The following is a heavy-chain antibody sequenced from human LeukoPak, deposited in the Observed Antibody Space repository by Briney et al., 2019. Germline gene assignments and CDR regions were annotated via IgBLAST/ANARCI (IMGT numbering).Heavy chain of an antibody. CDR2: ISSTSIYT. V-gene: IGHV3-11*06. J-gene: IGHJ4*02. Sequence: PGGSLRLSCAASGFTFSDHYLNWIRQAPGKGLEWVSYISSTSIYTYYADSVKGRFTISRDNAKNSLYLQMNSLRAEDTAVYYCARDRAAADGFDYWGQGTLVTVSS. CDR1: GFTFSDHY. CDR3: ARDRAAADGFDY. D-gene: IGHD6-13*01.